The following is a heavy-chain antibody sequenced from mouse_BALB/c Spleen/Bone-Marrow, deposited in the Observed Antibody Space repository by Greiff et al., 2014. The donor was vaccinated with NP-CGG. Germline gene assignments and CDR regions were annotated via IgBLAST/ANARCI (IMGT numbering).Heavy chain of an antibody. Sequence: VQLQQSGAELVKPGASVKLSCTASGFNIKDTYMHWVKQRPEQGLEWIGRIDPANGNTKYDPKFQGKATITADTSSNTAYLQLSSLTSEDTAVYYCAKHYYGNSLFAYWGQGTLVTVSA. CDR3: AKHYYGNSLFAY. V-gene: IGHV14-3*02. D-gene: IGHD1-1*01. J-gene: IGHJ3*01. CDR2: IDPANGNT. CDR1: GFNIKDTY.